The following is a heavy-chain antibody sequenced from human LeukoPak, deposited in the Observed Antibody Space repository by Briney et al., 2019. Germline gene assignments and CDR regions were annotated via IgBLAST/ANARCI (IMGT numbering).Heavy chain of an antibody. CDR2: IRGDGGSS. CDR3: AKRVITLGEVIGELDC. D-gene: IGHD3-16*02. J-gene: IGHJ4*02. Sequence: GGSLRLSCAASGFTFSNYGMTWVRQAPGKGLEWVSAIRGDGGSSYYADSVKGRFTISRDNSKNTLYLQMSSLRAEDTAVYYCAKRVITLGEVIGELDCWGQGTLVTVSS. CDR1: GFTFSNYG. V-gene: IGHV3-23*01.